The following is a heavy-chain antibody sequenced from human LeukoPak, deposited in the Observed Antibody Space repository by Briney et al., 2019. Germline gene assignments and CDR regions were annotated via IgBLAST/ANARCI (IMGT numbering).Heavy chain of an antibody. V-gene: IGHV3-23*01. CDR3: AKPHDDFWSGYLN. CDR1: RFTFSSYA. D-gene: IGHD3-3*01. Sequence: GGSLRLSCAASRFTFSSYAMSWVRQAPGKGLEWVSAISGSGGSTYYADSVKGRFTISRDNSKNTLYLQMNSLRAEDTAVYYCAKPHDDFWSGYLNWGQGTLVTVSS. CDR2: ISGSGGST. J-gene: IGHJ4*02.